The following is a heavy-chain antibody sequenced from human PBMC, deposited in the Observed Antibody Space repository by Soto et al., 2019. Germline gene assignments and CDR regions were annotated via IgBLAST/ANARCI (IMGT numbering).Heavy chain of an antibody. CDR3: ARLLRTTVAKFYIDF. CDR2: IYNSGTT. CDR1: GGTISGYY. V-gene: IGHV4-59*08. J-gene: IGHJ4*02. Sequence: PSETLSLTCTVTGGTISGYYWSWIRQAPGKGLERIAYIYNSGTTNYNPSLKSRVTISEDSSKNQISLKLSSVTAADTAVYYCARLLRTTVAKFYIDFWGQGALVNVAS. D-gene: IGHD4-4*01.